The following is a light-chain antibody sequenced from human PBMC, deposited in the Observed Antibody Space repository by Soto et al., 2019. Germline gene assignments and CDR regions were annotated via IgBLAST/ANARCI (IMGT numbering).Light chain of an antibody. V-gene: IGKV3-20*01. J-gene: IGKJ1*01. CDR3: QQYGSSPQK. CDR2: AAY. Sequence: EIVLTQSPGTLSLSPGERATLSCRASHSVTSNYLAWYQQQPGQAPRLLIYAAYGRASGIPVTFSGSGSGTASILTISILEHKDFAVYYCQQYGSSPQKFSQGTRVDIK. CDR1: HSVTSNY.